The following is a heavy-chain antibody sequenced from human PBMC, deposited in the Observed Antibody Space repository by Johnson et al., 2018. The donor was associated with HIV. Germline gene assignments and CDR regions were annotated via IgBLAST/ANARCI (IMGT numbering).Heavy chain of an antibody. Sequence: QVQLVESGGGVVQPGRSLRLSCAASGFTFSSYAVHWVRQAPGKGLEWVAIISYDGSNKYYADSVKGRFTISRDNSKNTLYLQMNSLRADDTAVYYCARDEEVMYAMGAFDIWGQGTMLTVSS. D-gene: IGHD2-8*02. CDR2: ISYDGSNK. V-gene: IGHV3-30-3*01. CDR1: GFTFSSYA. J-gene: IGHJ3*02. CDR3: ARDEEVMYAMGAFDI.